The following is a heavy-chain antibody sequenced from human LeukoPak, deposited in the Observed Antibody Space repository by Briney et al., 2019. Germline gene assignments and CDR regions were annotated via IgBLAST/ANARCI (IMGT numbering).Heavy chain of an antibody. CDR2: IRSKAYGGTT. D-gene: IGHD5-18*01. V-gene: IGHV3-49*04. CDR3: TKGYSYGLPTNFDY. J-gene: IGHJ4*02. CDR1: GFTFGDYA. Sequence: GSLRLSCTASGFTFGDYAMSWVRQAPGKGLEWVGFIRSKAYGGTTDYAASVKGRFTISRDDSKSIAYLQMNSLKTEDTAVYYCTKGYSYGLPTNFDYWGQGTLVTVSS.